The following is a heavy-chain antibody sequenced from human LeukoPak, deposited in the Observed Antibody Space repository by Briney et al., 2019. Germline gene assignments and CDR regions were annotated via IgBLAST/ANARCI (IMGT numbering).Heavy chain of an antibody. D-gene: IGHD3-22*01. CDR1: GGSFSGYY. V-gene: IGHV4-34*01. CDR3: ARHPLGYYDSSGYSGWFDP. J-gene: IGHJ5*02. Sequence: PSETLSLTCAVYGGSFSGYYWSWIRQPPGKGLEWIGEINHSGSTNYNPSLKSRVTISVDTSKNQFSLKLSSVTAADTAVYYCARHPLGYYDSSGYSGWFDPWGQGTLVTVS. CDR2: INHSGST.